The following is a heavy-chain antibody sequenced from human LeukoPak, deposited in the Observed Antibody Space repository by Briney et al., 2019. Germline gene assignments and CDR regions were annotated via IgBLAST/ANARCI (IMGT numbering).Heavy chain of an antibody. D-gene: IGHD6-13*01. V-gene: IGHV4-59*01. CDR3: ARKGVAAGLDY. CDR2: IYSSGST. Sequence: SETLSLTCVVSGGSISSFYWSWIRQPPGKALEWIGYIYSSGSTSYNHSLPSRVTISVDTSKNQFSLRLSSVTAADTAVYYCARKGVAAGLDYWGQGTLVTVSS. CDR1: GGSISSFY. J-gene: IGHJ4*02.